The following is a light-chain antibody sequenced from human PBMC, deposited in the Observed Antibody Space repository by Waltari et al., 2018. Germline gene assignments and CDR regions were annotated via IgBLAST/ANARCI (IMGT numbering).Light chain of an antibody. J-gene: IGKJ3*01. CDR2: GAS. CDR3: QQYNDWPHT. CDR1: QRVGSN. Sequence: ETLMTQSPATLFVSLGHRATLSCRASQRVGSNLAWYLQRPGQPPRLLIYGASTRATGVPARFSGSGSGTELTLTVSSLQSEDFGIYYCQQYNDWPHTFGPGTKVDIK. V-gene: IGKV3-15*01.